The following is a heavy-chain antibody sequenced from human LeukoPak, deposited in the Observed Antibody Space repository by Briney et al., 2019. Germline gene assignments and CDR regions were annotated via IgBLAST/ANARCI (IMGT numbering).Heavy chain of an antibody. J-gene: IGHJ4*02. V-gene: IGHV4-39*07. CDR1: GGSISSSSYY. CDR2: IYYSGST. CDR3: ARLNLLAGGPDY. Sequence: SETLSLTCTVSGGSISSSSYYWGWIRQPPGKGLEWIGSIYYSGSTNYNPSLKSRVTISVDTSKNQFSLKLSSVTAADTAVYYCARLNLLAGGPDYWGQGTLVTVSS. D-gene: IGHD6-19*01.